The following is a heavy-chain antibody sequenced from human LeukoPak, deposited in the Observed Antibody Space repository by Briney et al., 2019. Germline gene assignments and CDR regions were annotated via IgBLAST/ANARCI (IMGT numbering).Heavy chain of an antibody. Sequence: GRSLRLSCAASGFTFSNYGMHWVRQAPGKGLEWVAVISYDGRNKYYADSVTGRFTISRDNSKNTLYLQMNSLRGEDTAVYYCARDSVDFYGMDVWGQGTTVTVSS. CDR2: ISYDGRNK. D-gene: IGHD2-15*01. V-gene: IGHV3-30*03. CDR3: ARDSVDFYGMDV. CDR1: GFTFSNYG. J-gene: IGHJ6*02.